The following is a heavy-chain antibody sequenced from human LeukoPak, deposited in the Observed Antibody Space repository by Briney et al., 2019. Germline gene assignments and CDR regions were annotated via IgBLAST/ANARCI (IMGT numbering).Heavy chain of an antibody. CDR1: GYTFTGYY. D-gene: IGHD3-10*01. Sequence: ASVKVSCYASGYTFTGYYMHWVRQAPGQGLEWMGRINPNSGGTNYAQKFQGRVTMTRDKSIRTAYMELSRLTSDDTAVYYCARNIWFGESADAFDIWGQGTMVTVSS. CDR3: ARNIWFGESADAFDI. V-gene: IGHV1-2*06. CDR2: INPNSGGT. J-gene: IGHJ3*02.